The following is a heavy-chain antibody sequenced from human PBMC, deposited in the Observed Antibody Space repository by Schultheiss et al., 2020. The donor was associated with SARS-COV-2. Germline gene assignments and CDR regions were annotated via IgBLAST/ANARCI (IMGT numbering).Heavy chain of an antibody. J-gene: IGHJ6*02. CDR3: ARAGYGRGRDFYGLDV. Sequence: SVKVSCKTSGGAFSNYAISWVRQAPGQGLEWMGRIIPILDITNYAQKFQDRVTITADKSTSTAYMELSSLRSEDTAVYYCARAGYGRGRDFYGLDVLGQGTAVTVSS. CDR1: GGAFSNYA. V-gene: IGHV1-69*04. D-gene: IGHD1-1*01. CDR2: IIPILDIT.